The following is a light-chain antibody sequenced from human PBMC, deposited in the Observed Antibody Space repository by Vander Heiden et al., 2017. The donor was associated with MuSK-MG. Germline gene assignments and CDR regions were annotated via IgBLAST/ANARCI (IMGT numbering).Light chain of an antibody. Sequence: EIVLTQSPATLSLSPGERATLSCRASQTITKYLAWYQQKPGQTPRLLIYDTSKRVTGIPARFSASGSGTDFTLTISNLDPEDFAVYYCLHGNDWGLTFDGGTKVEI. CDR2: DTS. CDR3: LHGNDWGLT. V-gene: IGKV3-11*01. CDR1: QTITKY. J-gene: IGKJ4*01.